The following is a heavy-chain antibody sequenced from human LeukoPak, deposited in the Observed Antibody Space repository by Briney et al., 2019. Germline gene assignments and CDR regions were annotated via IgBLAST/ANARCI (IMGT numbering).Heavy chain of an antibody. V-gene: IGHV3-11*01. Sequence: GGSLRLSCAASGFLFSDYYMTWIRQAPGKGLEWISYITTNGASTYYASSVKGRFTISRDNAQNSLFLQMDSLRVDDTAIYYCARVGLDNTGWRISWFDPWGQGTLVTVSS. CDR2: ITTNGAST. CDR3: ARVGLDNTGWRISWFDP. CDR1: GFLFSDYY. J-gene: IGHJ5*02. D-gene: IGHD6-19*01.